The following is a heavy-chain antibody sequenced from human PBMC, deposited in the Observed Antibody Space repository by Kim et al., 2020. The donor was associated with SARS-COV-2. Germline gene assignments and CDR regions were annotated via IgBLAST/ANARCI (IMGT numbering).Heavy chain of an antibody. V-gene: IGHV3-33*05. CDR1: GFNFRSFG. CDR2: ISHDGNTK. J-gene: IGHJ4*02. Sequence: GGSLRLSCEASGFNFRSFGMHWVRQAPGKGLQHMAVISHDGNTKKYADPMKGRFTISRDNSKNTLYLQIDSPRAEDTAMYYCARDGGLHLAFDYLGQGP. CDR3: ARDGGLHLAFDY. D-gene: IGHD2-15*01.